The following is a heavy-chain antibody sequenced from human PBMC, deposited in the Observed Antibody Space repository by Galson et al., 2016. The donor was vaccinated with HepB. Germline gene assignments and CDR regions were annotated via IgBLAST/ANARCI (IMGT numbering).Heavy chain of an antibody. D-gene: IGHD6-19*01. V-gene: IGHV4-59*01. CDR1: GASISGYY. J-gene: IGHJ6*02. CDR3: ARDDSGGWYGFHYGMDV. CDR2: IYYSGRT. Sequence: ETLSLTCTVSGASISGYYLSWIRQPPGKGLEWIGYIYYSGRTNYNPSLKSRVTISVDTSKNPFSLRLSSVTAADTAVYYCARDDSGGWYGFHYGMDVWGQGTTVTVSS.